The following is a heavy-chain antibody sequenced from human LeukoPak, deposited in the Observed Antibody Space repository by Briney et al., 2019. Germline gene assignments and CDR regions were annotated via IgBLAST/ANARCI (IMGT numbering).Heavy chain of an antibody. Sequence: GGSLRLSCAASGFTFSSYWMSWVRQAPGKGLEWVANIKQDGSEKYYVDSVKGRFTISRDNAKNSLYLQMNSLRAEDTAVYYCARGLYSGSYYPHDYWGQGTLVTVSS. J-gene: IGHJ4*02. CDR1: GFTFSSYW. D-gene: IGHD1-26*01. CDR3: ARGLYSGSYYPHDY. CDR2: IKQDGSEK. V-gene: IGHV3-7*01.